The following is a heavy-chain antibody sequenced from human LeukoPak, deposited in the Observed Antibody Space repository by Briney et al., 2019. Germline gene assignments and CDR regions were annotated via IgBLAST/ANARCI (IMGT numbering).Heavy chain of an antibody. CDR1: GFTFSSYA. V-gene: IGHV3-23*01. J-gene: IGHJ4*02. Sequence: GGSLRLSCAASGFTFSSYAMSWVRQAPGKGLEWVSAISGSGGSTYYADSVKGRFTISRDNSKNTLYLQMNSLRAEDTAVYYRAKAGIAVAGTSIRRFDYWGQGTLVTVSS. CDR2: ISGSGGST. D-gene: IGHD6-19*01. CDR3: AKAGIAVAGTSIRRFDY.